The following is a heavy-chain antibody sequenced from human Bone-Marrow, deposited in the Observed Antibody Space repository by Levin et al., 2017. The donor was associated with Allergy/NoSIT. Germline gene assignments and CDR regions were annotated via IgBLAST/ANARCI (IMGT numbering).Heavy chain of an antibody. V-gene: IGHV3-66*03. CDR2: IYSCGST. Sequence: GGSLRLSCAASGFTVSSNYMSWVRQAPGKGLEWVSVIYSCGSTYYADSVKGRFTISRDNSKNTLYLQMNSLRAEDTAVYYCARLLFHCTNGVCYTPIDYWGQGTLVTVSS. CDR1: GFTVSSNY. CDR3: ARLLFHCTNGVCYTPIDY. J-gene: IGHJ4*02. D-gene: IGHD2-8*01.